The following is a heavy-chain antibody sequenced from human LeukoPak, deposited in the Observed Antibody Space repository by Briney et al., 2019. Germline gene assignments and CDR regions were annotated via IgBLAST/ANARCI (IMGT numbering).Heavy chain of an antibody. Sequence: GGSLRLSCAASGFTFSSYWMHWVRQAPGKGLVWVSRINSDGSSTSYADSVKGRFTISRDNAKNSLYLQMNSLRAEDTAVYYCARDKGYSYGLTGMDVWGQGTTVTVSS. J-gene: IGHJ6*02. CDR2: INSDGSST. D-gene: IGHD5-18*01. CDR1: GFTFSSYW. CDR3: ARDKGYSYGLTGMDV. V-gene: IGHV3-74*01.